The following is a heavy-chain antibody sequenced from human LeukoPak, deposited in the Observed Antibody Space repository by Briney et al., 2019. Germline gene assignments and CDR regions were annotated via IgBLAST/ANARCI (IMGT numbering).Heavy chain of an antibody. D-gene: IGHD4-17*01. CDR3: ARLHGDYVGYYYYYMDV. CDR2: INHSGST. V-gene: IGHV4-34*01. CDR1: GGSFSGYY. J-gene: IGHJ6*03. Sequence: SETLSLTCAVYGGSFSGYYWSWIRQPPGKGLEWIGEINHSGSTNYNPSLKSRVTISVDTSKNQFSLKLSSVTAADTAVYYCARLHGDYVGYYYYYMDVWGKGTTVTVSS.